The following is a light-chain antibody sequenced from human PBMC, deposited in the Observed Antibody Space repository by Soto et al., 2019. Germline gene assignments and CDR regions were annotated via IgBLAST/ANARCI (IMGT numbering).Light chain of an antibody. CDR2: GAS. Sequence: EIVLTQSPGTLSLSPGERATLSCRASQSVSSNSLAWYQQKPGQAPRLVIYGASSRATGIPDRFSGSGSGTDFTLTISRLEPEDFAVYYCHHYGSTPKYTFGQGTKLEIK. J-gene: IGKJ2*01. V-gene: IGKV3-20*01. CDR3: HHYGSTPKYT. CDR1: QSVSSNS.